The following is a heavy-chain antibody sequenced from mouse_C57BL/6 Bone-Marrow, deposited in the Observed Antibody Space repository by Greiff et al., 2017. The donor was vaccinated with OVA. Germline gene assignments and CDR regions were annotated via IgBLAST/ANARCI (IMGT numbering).Heavy chain of an antibody. CDR3: AGPWFAY. Sequence: QVQLKESGAELVMPGASVKLSCKASGYTFTSYWMHWVKQRPGQGLEWIGEIDPSDSYTNYNQKFKGKSTLTVDKSSSTAYMQLSSLTSEDSAVYYCAGPWFAYWGQGTLVTVSA. CDR2: IDPSDSYT. J-gene: IGHJ3*01. V-gene: IGHV1-69*01. CDR1: GYTFTSYW.